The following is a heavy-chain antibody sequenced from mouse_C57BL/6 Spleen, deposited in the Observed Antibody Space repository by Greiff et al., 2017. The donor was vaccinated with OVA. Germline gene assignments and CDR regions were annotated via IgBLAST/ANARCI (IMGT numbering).Heavy chain of an antibody. Sequence: QVQLQQPGAELVKPGASVKLSCKASSYTFTSYWMQWVKQRPGQGLEWIGEIDPSDSYTNYNQKFKGKATLTVDTSSSTAYMQLSSLTSEDSAVYYCARYDYDPWFAYWGQGTLVTVSA. V-gene: IGHV1-50*01. CDR1: SYTFTSYW. J-gene: IGHJ3*01. CDR2: IDPSDSYT. CDR3: ARYDYDPWFAY. D-gene: IGHD2-4*01.